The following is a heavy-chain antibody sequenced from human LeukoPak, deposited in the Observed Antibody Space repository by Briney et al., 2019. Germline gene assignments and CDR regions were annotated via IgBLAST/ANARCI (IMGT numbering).Heavy chain of an antibody. CDR3: ARVAGYLPTRWFDP. V-gene: IGHV4-61*09. CDR2: IYNSGST. Sequence: SETLSLTCTVSGGSMRSTSYNWGWIRQPAGKGLEWIGHIYNSGSTNYNPSLKSRVTISVDMSKNQFSLKLSSVTAADTAVYYCARVAGYLPTRWFDPWGQGTHVTVSS. J-gene: IGHJ5*02. D-gene: IGHD6-25*01. CDR1: GGSMRSTSYN.